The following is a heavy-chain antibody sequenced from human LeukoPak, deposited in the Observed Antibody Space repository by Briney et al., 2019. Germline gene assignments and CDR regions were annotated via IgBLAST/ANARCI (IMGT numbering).Heavy chain of an antibody. CDR2: IYPGDSDT. D-gene: IGHD3-9*01. CDR3: ARLVDWLSPGNYYFDY. CDR1: GYSFTSYW. J-gene: IGHJ4*02. V-gene: IGHV5-51*01. Sequence: GESLKISCKGSGYSFTSYWIGWVRQMPGKGLEWMGIIYPGDSDTRYSPSFQGQVTISADKSISTAYLQWSSLKASDTAMYYCARLVDWLSPGNYYFDYWGQGTLVTVSS.